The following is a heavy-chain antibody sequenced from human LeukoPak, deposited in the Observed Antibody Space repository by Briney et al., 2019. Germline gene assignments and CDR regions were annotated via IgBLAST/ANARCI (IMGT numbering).Heavy chain of an antibody. D-gene: IGHD6-19*01. CDR3: ASTSGWYEPIDY. J-gene: IGHJ4*02. CDR1: GFTFSSYA. Sequence: GGSLRLSCAASGFTFSSYAMHWVRQAPGKGLEWVAVIWYDGSNKYYADSVKGRFTISRDNSKNTLYLQMNSLRAEDTAVYYCASTSGWYEPIDYWGQGTLVTVSS. V-gene: IGHV3-33*08. CDR2: IWYDGSNK.